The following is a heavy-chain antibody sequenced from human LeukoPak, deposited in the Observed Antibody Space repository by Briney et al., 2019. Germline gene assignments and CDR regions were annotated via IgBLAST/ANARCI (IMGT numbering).Heavy chain of an antibody. CDR2: ISGSGGST. CDR3: AKGWGYSYLKSAFDI. V-gene: IGHV3-23*01. J-gene: IGHJ3*02. CDR1: GFTFSSYA. Sequence: GGSLRPSCAASGFTFSSYAMSWVRQAPGKGLEWVSAISGSGGSTYYADSVKGRFTISRDNSKNTLYLQMNSLRAEDTAVYYCAKGWGYSYLKSAFDIWGQGTMVTVSS. D-gene: IGHD5-18*01.